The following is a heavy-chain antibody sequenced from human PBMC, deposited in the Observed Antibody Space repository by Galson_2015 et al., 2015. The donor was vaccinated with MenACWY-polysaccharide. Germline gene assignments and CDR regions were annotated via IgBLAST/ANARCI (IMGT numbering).Heavy chain of an antibody. CDR2: ISYDGINK. Sequence: SLRLSCAVSGFIFTNHAMHWVRQAPGKGLEWVGVISYDGINKYYADSVKGRVTISRDDSQNTLFLQWNSLRGEDTAIYYSVRDASPLGRYFDSKGWDYWGQGSLVTVSS. V-gene: IGHV3-30-3*01. J-gene: IGHJ4*02. CDR3: VRDASPLGRYFDSKGWDY. CDR1: GFIFTNHA. D-gene: IGHD3-9*01.